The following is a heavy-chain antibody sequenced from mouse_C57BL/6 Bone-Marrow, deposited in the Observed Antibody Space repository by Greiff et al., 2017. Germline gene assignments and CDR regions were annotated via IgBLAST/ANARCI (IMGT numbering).Heavy chain of an antibody. CDR1: GYTFTSYG. CDR3: ARRGYYYGEDC. D-gene: IGHD1-1*01. CDR2: SYTRSGNT. J-gene: IGHJ2*01. Sequence: QVQLQQSGAELARPGASVKLSCKASGYTFTSYGISWVKQRTGQGLEWIGESYTRSGNTYYNEKFKGKATLTADKSSSTAYMELRSLTSEDSAFYFCARRGYYYGEDCWGQGTTLPVSS. V-gene: IGHV1-81*01.